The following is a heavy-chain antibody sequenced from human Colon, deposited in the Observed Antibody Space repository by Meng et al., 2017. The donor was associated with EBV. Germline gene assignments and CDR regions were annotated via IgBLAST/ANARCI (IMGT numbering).Heavy chain of an antibody. V-gene: IGHV3-23*04. J-gene: IGHJ5*02. CDR1: AFPFTNHA. D-gene: IGHD4-17*01. CDR3: APRKDYGAP. CDR2: ISDNGGST. Sequence: EVLLVESGGVWVQTAVSSRLSCPAPAFPFTNHAMAWVRQAPGKGLDWVSSISDNGGSTYYADSGKGRFTVSRDNSKNTLYLQMNSLRAEDTAVYYCAPRKDYGAPWGQGTLVTVSS.